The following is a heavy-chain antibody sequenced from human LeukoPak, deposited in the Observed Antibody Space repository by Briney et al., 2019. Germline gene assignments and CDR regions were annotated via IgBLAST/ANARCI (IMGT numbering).Heavy chain of an antibody. D-gene: IGHD3-22*01. CDR3: AGDRRCDSSGYFQH. CDR1: GFTVSSDY. Sequence: PGGSLRLSCAASGFTVSSDYMSWVRQAPGKGLEWVSVIYSDDSTYYADSVKGRFTISRDNSKTMLYLQMNSLRVEDTAVYYCAGDRRCDSSGYFQHWGQGTLVTVSS. J-gene: IGHJ1*01. CDR2: IYSDDST. V-gene: IGHV3-53*01.